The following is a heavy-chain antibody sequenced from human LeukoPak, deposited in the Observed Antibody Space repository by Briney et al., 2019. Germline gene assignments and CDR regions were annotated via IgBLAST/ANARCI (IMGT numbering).Heavy chain of an antibody. J-gene: IGHJ6*03. D-gene: IGHD1-26*01. CDR2: ISWNSGSI. Sequence: GGSLRLSCAASGFTFDDYAMHWVRQAPGKGLEWVSGISWNSGSIGYADSVKGRFTISRDNAKNSLYLQMNSLRAEDTAVYYCARVTSGRRYYYYYYMDVWGKGTTVTISS. CDR1: GFTFDDYA. CDR3: ARVTSGRRYYYYYYMDV. V-gene: IGHV3-9*01.